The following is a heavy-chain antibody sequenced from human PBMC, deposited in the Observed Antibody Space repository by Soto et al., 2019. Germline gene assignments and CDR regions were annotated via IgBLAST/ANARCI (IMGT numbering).Heavy chain of an antibody. CDR1: GGSVSSGSYY. D-gene: IGHD2-15*01. J-gene: IGHJ6*02. CDR2: IYYSGST. Sequence: SETLSLTCTVSGGSVSSGSYYWSWIRQPPGKGLEWIGYIYYSGSTNYNPSLKSRVTISVDTSKNQFSLKLSSVTAADTAVYYCARGLRVVVAATPYYYYGMDVWGQGTTVTVS. V-gene: IGHV4-61*01. CDR3: ARGLRVVVAATPYYYYGMDV.